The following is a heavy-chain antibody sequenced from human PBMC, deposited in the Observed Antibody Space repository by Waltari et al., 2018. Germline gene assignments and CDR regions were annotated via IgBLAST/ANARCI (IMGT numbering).Heavy chain of an antibody. D-gene: IGHD2-2*01. CDR2: VHHSGKT. CDR3: AGDRAIGLFFDY. CDR1: SDSISGTYW. J-gene: IGHJ4*02. Sequence: QVQLPESGQGLVKPSGTLSLTCAVSSDSISGTYWWSWVRQSPEKGLEWIGQVHHSGKTHYNPSLQSRVTISVDKPKNQFSLNLNSVTAADTAVYYCAGDRAIGLFFDYWGRGTLVTVSS. V-gene: IGHV4-4*02.